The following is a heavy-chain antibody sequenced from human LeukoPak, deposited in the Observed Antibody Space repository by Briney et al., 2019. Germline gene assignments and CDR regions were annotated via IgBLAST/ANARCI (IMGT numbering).Heavy chain of an antibody. V-gene: IGHV1-69*13. Sequence: SVKVSCKASGGTFSSYAISWVRQAPGQGLEWIGGIIPIFGTANYAQKFQGRVTITADESTSTAYMELSSLRSEDTAVYYCARWAGIAVAASYYFDYWGQGTLVTVSS. J-gene: IGHJ4*02. CDR3: ARWAGIAVAASYYFDY. CDR1: GGTFSSYA. D-gene: IGHD6-19*01. CDR2: IIPIFGTA.